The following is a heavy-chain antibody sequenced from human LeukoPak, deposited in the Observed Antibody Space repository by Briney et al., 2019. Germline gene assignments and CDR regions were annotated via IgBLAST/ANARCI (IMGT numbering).Heavy chain of an antibody. CDR3: ARFSGSYDGDY. D-gene: IGHD1-26*01. CDR2: TNPSGGST. CDR1: GYTFTGYY. V-gene: IGHV1-46*01. Sequence: ASVKVSCKASGYTFTGYYMHWVRQAPGQGLEWMGITNPSGGSTSYAQKFQGRVTMTRDTSTSTVYMELSSLRSEDTAVYYCARFSGSYDGDYWGQGTLVTVSS. J-gene: IGHJ4*02.